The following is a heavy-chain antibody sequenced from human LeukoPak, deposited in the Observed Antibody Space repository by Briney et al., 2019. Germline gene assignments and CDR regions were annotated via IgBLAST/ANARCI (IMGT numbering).Heavy chain of an antibody. J-gene: IGHJ5*02. CDR3: ARVSAPNKIVLLGWVDP. V-gene: IGHV4-30-2*01. CDR1: GGSISSGGYY. D-gene: IGHD1/OR15-1a*01. CDR2: IYHSGST. Sequence: PSETLSLTCTVSGGSISSGGYYWSWIRQPPGKGLEWIGYIYHSGSTYYNPSLKSRVTISADTSQNQFSLKLTSVTAADTAVYFCARVSAPNKIVLLGWVDPWGQGTQVTVSS.